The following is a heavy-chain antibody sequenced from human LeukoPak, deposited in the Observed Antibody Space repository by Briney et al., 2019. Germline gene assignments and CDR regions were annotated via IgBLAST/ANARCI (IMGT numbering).Heavy chain of an antibody. V-gene: IGHV3-7*03. Sequence: GGSLRLSCAASGFTFSSDWMSWVRQAPGKGLEWVANIKQDGSEKYYVDSVKGRFTISRDNAKNSLYLQMNSLRAEDTAVYYCARGYCSGGSCYGEYFQHWGQGTLVTVSS. CDR1: GFTFSSDW. J-gene: IGHJ1*01. D-gene: IGHD2-15*01. CDR3: ARGYCSGGSCYGEYFQH. CDR2: IKQDGSEK.